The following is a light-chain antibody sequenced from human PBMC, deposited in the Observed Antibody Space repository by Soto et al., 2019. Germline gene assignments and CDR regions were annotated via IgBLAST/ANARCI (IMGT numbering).Light chain of an antibody. V-gene: IGLV2-14*01. Sequence: QSALTQPASVSGSPGQSITISCTGTSSDVGGYNHVSWYQQYPGKAPKLIIYEVGYRPSGISDRFSGSKSGNTASLTISGLQTEDESDYYCSSFTSSDTWVFGGGNKLTVL. J-gene: IGLJ3*02. CDR2: EVG. CDR3: SSFTSSDTWV. CDR1: SSDVGGYNH.